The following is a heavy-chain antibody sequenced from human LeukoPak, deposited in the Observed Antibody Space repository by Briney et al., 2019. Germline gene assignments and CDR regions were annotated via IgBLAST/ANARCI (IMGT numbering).Heavy chain of an antibody. D-gene: IGHD6-6*01. CDR1: GGSISSGGYY. J-gene: IGHJ5*02. V-gene: IGHV4-30-2*01. Sequence: PSETLSLTCTVSGGSISSGGYYWSWIRQPPGKGLEWIGYIYHSGSTYYNPSLKSRVTISVDRSKNQFSLKLSSVTAADTAVYYCAMYSSSSGWFDPWGQGTLVTVSS. CDR3: AMYSSSSGWFDP. CDR2: IYHSGST.